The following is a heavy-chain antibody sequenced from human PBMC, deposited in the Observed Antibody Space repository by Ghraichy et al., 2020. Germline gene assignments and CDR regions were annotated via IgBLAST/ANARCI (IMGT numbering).Heavy chain of an antibody. D-gene: IGHD2-2*01. Sequence: SETLSLTCTVSGGSISSSSYYWGWIRQPPGKGLEWIGSIYYSGSTYYNPSLKSRVTISVDTSKNQFSLKLSSVTAADTAVYYCAGAPAAGGGFDPWGQGTLVTVSS. CDR2: IYYSGST. CDR3: AGAPAAGGGFDP. J-gene: IGHJ5*02. V-gene: IGHV4-39*01. CDR1: GGSISSSSYY.